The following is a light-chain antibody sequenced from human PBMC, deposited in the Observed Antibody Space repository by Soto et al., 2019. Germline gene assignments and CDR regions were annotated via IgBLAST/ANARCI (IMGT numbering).Light chain of an antibody. CDR1: QSVRTN. CDR3: QQYNDNWPT. CDR2: GSS. J-gene: IGKJ1*01. Sequence: IVMTQYPDTLSVSPGETVTLSCRASQSVRTNLAWYQHKPGQSPRLLIYGSSKRATGFPARFSGSGSGTEFTLTISSLQSEDFAVYYCQQYNDNWPTFGQGTKVDIK. V-gene: IGKV3-15*01.